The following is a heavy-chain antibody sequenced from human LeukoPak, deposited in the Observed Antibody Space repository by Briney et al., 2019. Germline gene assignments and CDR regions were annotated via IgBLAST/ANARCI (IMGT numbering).Heavy chain of an antibody. Sequence: PGGSLRLSCADSGFTFSSNSMNSVRQAPGKGPEWVSYISSGSGTIYYADSVKGRFTISRDNAKNSLYLQMNSLRAEDTAVYYCPLELGEGFDYWGQGTLVAVSS. J-gene: IGHJ4*02. D-gene: IGHD1-7*01. CDR2: ISSGSGTI. CDR1: GFTFSSNS. V-gene: IGHV3-48*01. CDR3: PLELGEGFDY.